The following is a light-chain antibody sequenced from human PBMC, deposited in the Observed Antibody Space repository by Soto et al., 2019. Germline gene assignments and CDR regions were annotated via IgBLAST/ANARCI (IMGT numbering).Light chain of an antibody. CDR2: DAS. CDR3: MQRTHVPIT. CDR1: QRLLYTDDGKTY. J-gene: IGKJ5*01. V-gene: IGKV2D-29*01. Sequence: DVVLTQTPLSLSVTPGQPASMFCKSSQRLLYTDDGKTYLAWYLQRPGQPPQLLIYDASNRFSGVPDRFSGSGSETDFTLKISRVEAEDVGVYYCMQRTHVPITFGQGTRLEIK.